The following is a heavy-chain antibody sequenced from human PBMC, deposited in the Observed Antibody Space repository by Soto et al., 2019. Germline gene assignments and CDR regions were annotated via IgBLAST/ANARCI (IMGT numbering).Heavy chain of an antibody. D-gene: IGHD1-26*01. Sequence: EVQLLESGGGLVQPGGSLRLSCAASGFTFRSYAMSWVRQAPGKGLEWVSAISGSGGSTYYADSVKGRFTISRDNSKNTRYLQMNSLRAEDTAVYYCAKALGGSRGAFDIWGQGTMVTVSS. CDR2: ISGSGGST. CDR3: AKALGGSRGAFDI. V-gene: IGHV3-23*01. CDR1: GFTFRSYA. J-gene: IGHJ3*02.